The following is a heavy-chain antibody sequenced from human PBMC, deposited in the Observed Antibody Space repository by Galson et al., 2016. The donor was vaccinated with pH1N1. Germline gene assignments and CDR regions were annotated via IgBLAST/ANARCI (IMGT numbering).Heavy chain of an antibody. V-gene: IGHV4-59*01. CDR2: LYNSGGT. CDR3: ASAGYRSGWYGIGAFDV. Sequence: ETLSLTCTVSGGSISSYYWSWIRQPPGKGLEWIGYLYNSGGTNYNPSLMSRVTISEDTSRNQFSLKLRSVTAADTAVYHCASAGYRSGWYGIGAFDVWGQGTKVTVSS. D-gene: IGHD6-13*01. J-gene: IGHJ3*01. CDR1: GGSISSYY.